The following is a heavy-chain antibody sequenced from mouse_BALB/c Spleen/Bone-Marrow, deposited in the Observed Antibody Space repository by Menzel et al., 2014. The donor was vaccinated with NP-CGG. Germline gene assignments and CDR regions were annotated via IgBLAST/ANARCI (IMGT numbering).Heavy chain of an antibody. Sequence: DVMLVESGGGLVQPGGSLKLSCAASGFTFSSYGMSWVRRTPDKRLELVATINSNGGSTYYPDSVKGRFTISRDNAKNTLYLQMSSLKSEDTAMYYCARSQAYYGNYFDYWGQGTSLTVSS. V-gene: IGHV5-6-3*01. CDR1: GFTFSSYG. CDR2: INSNGGST. D-gene: IGHD2-10*01. CDR3: ARSQAYYGNYFDY. J-gene: IGHJ2*02.